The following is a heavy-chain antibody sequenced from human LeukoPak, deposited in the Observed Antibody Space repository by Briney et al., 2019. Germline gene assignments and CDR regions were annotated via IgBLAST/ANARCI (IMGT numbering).Heavy chain of an antibody. V-gene: IGHV4-39*01. CDR1: GGSISSSSHY. CDR2: IYYSGST. D-gene: IGHD2-21*02. Sequence: SETLSLICTVSGGSISSSSHYWGWIRQPPGKGLEWIGSIYYSGSTYYNPTLKSRVTISVDTSKNQFSLKLSSVTAADTAVYYCARRIVVVTAFDYWGQGTVVTDSS. J-gene: IGHJ4*02. CDR3: ARRIVVVTAFDY.